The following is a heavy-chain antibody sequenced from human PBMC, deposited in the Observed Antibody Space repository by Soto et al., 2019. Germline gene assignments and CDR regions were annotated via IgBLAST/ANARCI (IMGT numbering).Heavy chain of an antibody. CDR2: LSDSRDTT. J-gene: IGHJ4*02. V-gene: IGHV3-23*01. D-gene: IGHD1-26*01. CDR1: GLTISNYV. Sequence: GGALKISLADPGLTISNYVMSWGRQAPGKGLEWVSTLSDSRDTTYYADSVKGRFIISRDNSKNTLYLQMGSLRAEDTAMYYCAQDGRWLHFVYWGQGNVVTVSS. CDR3: AQDGRWLHFVY.